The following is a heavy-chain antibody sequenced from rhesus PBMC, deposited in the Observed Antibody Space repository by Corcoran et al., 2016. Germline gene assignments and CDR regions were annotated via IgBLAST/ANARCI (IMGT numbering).Heavy chain of an antibody. CDR1: GGSLRSYW. Sequence: QVQLQESGPGLVKPSETLFTTCAVFGGSLRSYWWTWIRQSPGKGLEWVGEINGYTGTTNYNPSLQSRVTISQDVSRKQFSLKLTSVTAADTAVYYCASPVRYRFDVWGPGVLVSVSS. CDR3: ASPVRYRFDV. CDR2: INGYTGTT. J-gene: IGHJ5-1*01. V-gene: IGHV4-80*01.